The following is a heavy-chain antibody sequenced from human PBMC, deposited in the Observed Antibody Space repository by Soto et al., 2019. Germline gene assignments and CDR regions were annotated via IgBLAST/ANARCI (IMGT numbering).Heavy chain of an antibody. CDR1: GYTFTSYD. Sequence: AASVKVSCKASGYTFTSYDINWVRQATGQGLEWMGWMNPNSGNTGYAQKFQGRVTMTRNTSISTAYMELSSLRSEDTAVYYCARGLYYDFWSGYPTWYYYYYMDVWGKGTTVTVSS. V-gene: IGHV1-8*01. J-gene: IGHJ6*03. D-gene: IGHD3-3*01. CDR2: MNPNSGNT. CDR3: ARGLYYDFWSGYPTWYYYYYMDV.